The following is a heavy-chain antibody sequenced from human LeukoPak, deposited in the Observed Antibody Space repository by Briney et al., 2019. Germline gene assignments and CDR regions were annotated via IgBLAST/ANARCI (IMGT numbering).Heavy chain of an antibody. CDR3: ARNSGSYYGPDAFDI. Sequence: SETLSLTCTVSGGSISSSNYYWGWIRQPPGKGLEWIGSIYYSGSTYYNLSLKSRVTISVDTSKNQFSLKLSSVTAADTAVYYCARNSGSYYGPDAFDIWGQGTMVTASS. CDR2: IYYSGST. D-gene: IGHD1-26*01. CDR1: GGSISSSNYY. V-gene: IGHV4-39*07. J-gene: IGHJ3*02.